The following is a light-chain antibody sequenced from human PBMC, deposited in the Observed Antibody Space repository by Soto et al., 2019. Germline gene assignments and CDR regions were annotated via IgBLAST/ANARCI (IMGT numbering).Light chain of an antibody. CDR2: EVS. CDR3: SSYTTISTVV. J-gene: IGLJ1*01. V-gene: IGLV2-14*03. CDR1: SSDVGGYNF. Sequence: QSALTQPAFVFGSPGQSITFSCTGTSSDVGGYNFDSWYQQHPGKAPKLMIYEVSSRPSGVSNLFTGSKSGNTASLTITGLQPEDEANDSCSSYTTISTVVFGTGIKLTVL.